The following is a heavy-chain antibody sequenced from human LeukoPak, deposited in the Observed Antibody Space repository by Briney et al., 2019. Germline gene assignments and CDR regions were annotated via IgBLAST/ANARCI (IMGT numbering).Heavy chain of an antibody. D-gene: IGHD5-18*01. CDR3: ARGVDTDGFDP. CDR2: ISYDGSNK. CDR1: GFTLTTYG. J-gene: IGHJ5*02. Sequence: GGSLRLSCAASGFTLTTYGVHWVRQSPGKGLEWVAVISYDGSNKYYADSVKGRFTISRDNSKNTLYLQMNSLRAEDTAVYYCARGVDTDGFDPWGQGTLVTVSS. V-gene: IGHV3-30*19.